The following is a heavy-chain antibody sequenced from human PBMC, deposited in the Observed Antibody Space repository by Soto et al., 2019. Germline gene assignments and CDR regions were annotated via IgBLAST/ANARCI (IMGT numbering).Heavy chain of an antibody. Sequence: SETLSLTCAVYGGSFSGYYWSWIRQPPGKGLEWIGEINHSGSTNYNPSLKSRVTISVDTSKNQFSLKLSSVTAAVTAVYYCARDVGATPDFDYWGQGTLVTVSS. J-gene: IGHJ4*02. CDR2: INHSGST. D-gene: IGHD2-15*01. CDR3: ARDVGATPDFDY. V-gene: IGHV4-34*01. CDR1: GGSFSGYY.